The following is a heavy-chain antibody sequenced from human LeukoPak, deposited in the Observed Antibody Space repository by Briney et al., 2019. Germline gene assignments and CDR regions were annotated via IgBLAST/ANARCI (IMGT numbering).Heavy chain of an antibody. CDR3: ARDGLYYYDSSGSVDY. CDR2: IYSGGNT. CDR1: GFTVISNY. J-gene: IGHJ4*02. V-gene: IGHV3-53*01. D-gene: IGHD3-22*01. Sequence: GGSLRLSCAASGFTVISNYMSWVRQAPGKGLEWVSVIYSGGNTYYADSVEGRFTISRDNSKNTLYLQMKTLKAEDTAVYYCARDGLYYYDSSGSVDYWGQGTLVTVSS.